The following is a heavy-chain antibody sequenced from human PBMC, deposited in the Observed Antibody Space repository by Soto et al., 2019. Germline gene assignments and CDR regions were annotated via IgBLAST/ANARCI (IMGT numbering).Heavy chain of an antibody. CDR2: IYYSGST. V-gene: IGHV4-30-2*01. J-gene: IGHJ6*02. Sequence: SETLSLTCAVSGGSISSGGYSWSWIRQPPGKGLEWIGYIYYSGSTYYNPSLKSRVTISVDTSKNQFSLKLSSVTAADTAVYYCARHVPYCSDTSHCAYGMDVWGQGTTVTVSS. D-gene: IGHD2-2*01. CDR1: GGSISSGGYS. CDR3: ARHVPYCSDTSHCAYGMDV.